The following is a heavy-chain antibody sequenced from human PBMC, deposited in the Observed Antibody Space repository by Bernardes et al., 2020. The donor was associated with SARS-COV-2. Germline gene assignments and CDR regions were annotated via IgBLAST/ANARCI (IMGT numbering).Heavy chain of an antibody. CDR2: MSPHSGNT. D-gene: IGHD6-19*01. CDR3: ARDLAGNDS. CDR1: GYTFTSYE. V-gene: IGHV1-8*01. J-gene: IGHJ4*02. Sequence: ASVKVSCKTSGYTFTSYEINWLRQLPGQGPEWMGWMSPHSGNTGYAQKFQGRVTMTRDTSISTAYMELRSLTSDDTAVYYCARDLAGNDSWGQGTLVTVSS.